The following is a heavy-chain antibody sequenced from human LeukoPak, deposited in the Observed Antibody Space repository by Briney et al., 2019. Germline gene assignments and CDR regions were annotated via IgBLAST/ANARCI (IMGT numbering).Heavy chain of an antibody. CDR1: GFTISTYW. V-gene: IGHV3-7*01. CDR3: ASGQGWHFDL. Sequence: GGSLRLSCAASGFTISTYWMIWVRHAPGKGLECVANIKPDGREKNYVDSVKGRFTVSRDNSRNSLFLQMNNLRAEDTAVYYCASGQGWHFDLWGRGTLVTASS. CDR2: IKPDGREK. J-gene: IGHJ2*01.